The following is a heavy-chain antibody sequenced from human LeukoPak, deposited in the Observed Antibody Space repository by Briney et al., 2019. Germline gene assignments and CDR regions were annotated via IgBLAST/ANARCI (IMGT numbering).Heavy chain of an antibody. Sequence: GGSLRLSCAASGFTFSSYSMNWVRQAPGKGLEWVSSISSSSSYIYYEDSVKGRFTISRDNAKNSLYLQMNSLRAQDTAVYYCARDPGATPSGYWGQGTLVTVSS. D-gene: IGHD3-10*01. J-gene: IGHJ4*02. V-gene: IGHV3-21*01. CDR3: ARDPGATPSGY. CDR1: GFTFSSYS. CDR2: ISSSSSYI.